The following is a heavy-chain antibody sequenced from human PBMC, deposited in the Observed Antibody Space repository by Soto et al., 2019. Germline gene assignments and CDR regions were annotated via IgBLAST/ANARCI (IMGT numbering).Heavy chain of an antibody. Sequence: EVQLVESGGTLVQPGGSLRLSCAASGFTFNTYWMHWVRQAPGKGLVWVSRINSDGTKTTYADSVKGRFTISRDNAENTVYLQMNSLRAEDTAVYYCATVATNSYNWLDPWGQGTLVTVSS. D-gene: IGHD5-12*01. V-gene: IGHV3-74*01. J-gene: IGHJ5*02. CDR3: ATVATNSYNWLDP. CDR1: GFTFNTYW. CDR2: INSDGTKT.